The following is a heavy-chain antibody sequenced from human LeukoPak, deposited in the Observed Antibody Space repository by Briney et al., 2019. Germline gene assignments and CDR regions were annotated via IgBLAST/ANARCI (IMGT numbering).Heavy chain of an antibody. D-gene: IGHD3-9*01. CDR3: ARVSILTGYFGQIWFDP. CDR2: INPSGGTT. V-gene: IGHV1-46*01. Sequence: ASVKVSCKASGYTFTSYHMHWVRQAPGQGLEWMGIINPSGGTTNYAQKFQGRVTMTRNTSISTAYMELSSLRSEDTAVYYCARVSILTGYFGQIWFDPWGQGTLVTVSS. CDR1: GYTFTSYH. J-gene: IGHJ5*02.